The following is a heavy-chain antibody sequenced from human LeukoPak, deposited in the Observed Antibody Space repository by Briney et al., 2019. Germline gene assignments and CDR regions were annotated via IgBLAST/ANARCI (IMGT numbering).Heavy chain of an antibody. V-gene: IGHV1-69*06. D-gene: IGHD1-26*01. CDR2: IIPIFGTA. CDR3: ATGGGSYYNPFHY. Sequence: GSSVKVSCKASGGTFSSYAISWVRQAPGQGLEWMGGIIPIFGTANYAQKFQGRVTMTEDTSTDTAYMELSSLRSEDTAVYYCATGGGSYYNPFHYWGQGTLVTVSS. J-gene: IGHJ4*02. CDR1: GGTFSSYA.